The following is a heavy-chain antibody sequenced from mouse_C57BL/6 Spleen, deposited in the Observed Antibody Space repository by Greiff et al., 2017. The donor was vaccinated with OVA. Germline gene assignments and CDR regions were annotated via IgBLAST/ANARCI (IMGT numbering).Heavy chain of an antibody. Sequence: EVQLVESGGGLVQPKGSLKLSCAASGFSFNTYAMNWVRQAPGKGLEWVARIRSKSNNYATYYADSVKDRFTISRDDSESMLYLQINNLKPEDTAMYYCVRGYYAMDYWGQGTSVTVSS. J-gene: IGHJ4*01. V-gene: IGHV10-1*01. CDR3: VRGYYAMDY. CDR2: IRSKSNNYAT. CDR1: GFSFNTYA.